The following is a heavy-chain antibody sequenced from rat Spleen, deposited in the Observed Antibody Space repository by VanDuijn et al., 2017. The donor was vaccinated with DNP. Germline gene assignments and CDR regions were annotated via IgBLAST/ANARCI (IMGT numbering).Heavy chain of an antibody. CDR2: ISYEGSST. J-gene: IGHJ2*01. V-gene: IGHV5-22*01. CDR3: AKGPNYGGWSDYFDY. D-gene: IGHD1-11*01. CDR1: GFTFSDYY. Sequence: EVKLVESGGGLVQPGRSLKLSCAASGFTFSDYYMAWVRQAPKKGLEWVASISYEGSSTYYGDSVKGRFTISRDNAQNTLYLQMSKLGSEDTAIYYCAKGPNYGGWSDYFDYWGQGVMVTVSS.